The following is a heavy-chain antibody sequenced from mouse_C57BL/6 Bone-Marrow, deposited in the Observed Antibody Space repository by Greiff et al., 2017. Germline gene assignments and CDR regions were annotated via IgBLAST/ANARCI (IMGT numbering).Heavy chain of an antibody. CDR1: GFNIKDAY. D-gene: IGHD1-1*01. CDR2: FVPENGDT. V-gene: IGHV14-4*01. Sequence: VQLQQSGAELVRPGPSVKLSCTVSGFNIKDAYMHWVKQRPEQGLEWIGWFVPENGDTEYASKFQGTATITADTSSNTAYLQLSSLTSEDTAVYCCTAYLYGSSFDSWGQGATLTVSS. CDR3: TAYLYGSSFDS. J-gene: IGHJ2*01.